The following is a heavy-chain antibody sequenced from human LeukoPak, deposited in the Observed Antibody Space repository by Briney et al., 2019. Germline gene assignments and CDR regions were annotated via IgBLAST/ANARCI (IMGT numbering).Heavy chain of an antibody. J-gene: IGHJ3*01. D-gene: IGHD3-10*01. CDR2: IYYSGST. CDR3: ATRSGIV. V-gene: IGHV4-59*01. Sequence: SETLSLTCTVSGGSIGSYYWSWIRQPPGKGLEWIGYIYYSGSTNYNPSLKSRVTISVDTSKNQFSLKLSSVTAADTAVYYCATRSGIVWGQGTMVTVSS. CDR1: GGSIGSYY.